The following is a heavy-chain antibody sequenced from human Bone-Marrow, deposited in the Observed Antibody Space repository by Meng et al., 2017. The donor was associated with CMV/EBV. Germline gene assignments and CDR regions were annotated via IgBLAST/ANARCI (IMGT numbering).Heavy chain of an antibody. V-gene: IGHV3-30-3*01. Sequence: GGSLRLSCAASGFTFSSYAMHWVRQAPGKGLEWVAVITYDGSNKYYADSVKRRITIARDNSKNSLYLQMNSLGAEDAAVYCGARALGRPPYQLLSGVGYCLDYWGQGTLVTVSS. CDR2: ITYDGSNK. J-gene: IGHJ4*02. CDR3: ARALGRPPYQLLSGVGYCLDY. CDR1: GFTFSSYA. D-gene: IGHD2-2*01.